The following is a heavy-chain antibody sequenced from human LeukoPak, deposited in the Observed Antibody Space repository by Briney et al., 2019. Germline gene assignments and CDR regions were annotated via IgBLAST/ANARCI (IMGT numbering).Heavy chain of an antibody. J-gene: IGHJ5*02. CDR1: GYSLYTHY. Sequence: ASVKVSCKASGYSLYTHYIQWVRQAPGQGLEWMGWINPNSGGTNYAQKFQGRVTMTRDTSISTAYMELSRLRSDDTAVYYCARKQWLDLWGQGTLVTVSS. D-gene: IGHD6-19*01. V-gene: IGHV1-2*02. CDR3: ARKQWLDL. CDR2: INPNSGGT.